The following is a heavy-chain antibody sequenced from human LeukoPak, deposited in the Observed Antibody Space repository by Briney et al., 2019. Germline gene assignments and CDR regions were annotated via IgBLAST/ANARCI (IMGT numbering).Heavy chain of an antibody. D-gene: IGHD2-8*02. J-gene: IGHJ4*02. V-gene: IGHV3-23*01. CDR2: IFPSGGEI. Sequence: GGSLRLSCAASGFTFSTFAMIWVRHPPGKGLEWVSSIFPSGGEIHYADFVRGRFTISRDNSKSTLSLQMNSLRAEDTAIYYCATYRQVLLPFESWGQGTLVTVPS. CDR3: ATYRQVLLPFES. CDR1: GFTFSTFA.